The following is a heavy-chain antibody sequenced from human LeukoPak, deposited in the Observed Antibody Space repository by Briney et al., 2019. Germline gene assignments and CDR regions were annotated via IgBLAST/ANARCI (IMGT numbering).Heavy chain of an antibody. Sequence: GGSLRLSCAASGFTFSSYWMHWVRQAPGKGLVWVSRINSDGSSTSYADSVKGRFTISRDNAKNTLYLQMNSLRAEDTAVYYCARGGYMSRIAVAGTDVDYWGQGTLVTVSS. J-gene: IGHJ4*02. D-gene: IGHD6-19*01. V-gene: IGHV3-74*01. CDR3: ARGGYMSRIAVAGTDVDY. CDR2: INSDGSST. CDR1: GFTFSSYW.